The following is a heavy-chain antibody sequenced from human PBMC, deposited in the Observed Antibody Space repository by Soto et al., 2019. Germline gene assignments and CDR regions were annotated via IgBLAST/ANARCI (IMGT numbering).Heavy chain of an antibody. CDR3: ARHVPAAGYYYGMDV. CDR1: GGTFSSYA. V-gene: IGHV1-69*12. D-gene: IGHD2-2*01. Sequence: QVQLVQSGAEVKKPGSAVKVACKASGGTFSSYAISWVRQAPGEGLEWMGGIIPIFGTANYAQKFQGRVTITADESTSTAYMELSSLRSEDTAVYYCARHVPAAGYYYGMDVWGQGTTVTVSS. CDR2: IIPIFGTA. J-gene: IGHJ6*02.